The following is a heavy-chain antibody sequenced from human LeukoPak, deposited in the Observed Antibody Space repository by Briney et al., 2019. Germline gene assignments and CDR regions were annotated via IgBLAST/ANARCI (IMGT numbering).Heavy chain of an antibody. V-gene: IGHV1-2*02. J-gene: IGHJ4*02. CDR3: ARGSVVVPAAIQSPYRD. Sequence: ASVKVSCKASGYTFTGYYIHWVRQAPGQGLEWMGWINPNSDGTDYAQKFQGRVTMTSDASINTAYMELSRLTSDDTAMYYCARGSVVVPAAIQSPYRDWGQGTLVTVSS. D-gene: IGHD2-2*02. CDR2: INPNSDGT. CDR1: GYTFTGYY.